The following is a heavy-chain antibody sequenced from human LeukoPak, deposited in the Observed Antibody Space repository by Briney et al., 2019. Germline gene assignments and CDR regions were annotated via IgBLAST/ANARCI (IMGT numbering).Heavy chain of an antibody. CDR2: INPSGGST. D-gene: IGHD6-13*01. CDR3: ARVGGIGQQQIDY. J-gene: IGHJ4*02. V-gene: IGHV1-46*01. CDR1: GHTFTSYY. Sequence: AASVKVSCKTSGHTFTSYYMHWVRQAPGQGLEWMGIINPSGGSTSSAQKFQGRVTMTRDMSTSTVYMELRSLRSEDTAVYYCARVGGIGQQQIDYWGQGTLVTVSS.